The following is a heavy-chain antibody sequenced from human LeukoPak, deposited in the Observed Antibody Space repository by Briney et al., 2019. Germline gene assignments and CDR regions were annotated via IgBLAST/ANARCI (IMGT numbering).Heavy chain of an antibody. D-gene: IGHD3-22*01. Sequence: ASVKVSCKASGYTFTGYYMQWVRQAPGQGLEWMGWINPNSGGTNYAQKFQGRVTMTRDTSISTAYMELSRLRSDDTAVYYCARQFHYYDSSGTSSGNWLDPWGQGTLVTVSS. CDR3: ARQFHYYDSSGTSSGNWLDP. J-gene: IGHJ5*02. CDR1: GYTFTGYY. CDR2: INPNSGGT. V-gene: IGHV1-2*02.